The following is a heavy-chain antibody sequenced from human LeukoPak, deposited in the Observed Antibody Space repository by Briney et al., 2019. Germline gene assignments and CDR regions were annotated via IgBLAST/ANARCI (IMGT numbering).Heavy chain of an antibody. CDR2: ISGSGHNT. Sequence: TGGSLRLSCAASGFTFTNYAITWIRQAPGKGLEWVSTISGSGHNTYYADSVQGRFTISRDDSKNTLYLQMNSLRAEDTAVYYCARQFGRCGSSWYDSAFDIWGQGTMVTVSS. J-gene: IGHJ3*02. V-gene: IGHV3-23*01. D-gene: IGHD6-13*01. CDR3: ARQFGRCGSSWYDSAFDI. CDR1: GFTFTNYA.